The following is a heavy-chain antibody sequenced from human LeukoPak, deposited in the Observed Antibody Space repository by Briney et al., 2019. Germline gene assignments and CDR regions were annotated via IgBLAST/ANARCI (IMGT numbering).Heavy chain of an antibody. Sequence: GESLKISCKGSGYSFTSYWIGWVRQMPGKGLEWMGFIYPGDSDTRYSPSFQGQVTFSADKSISTAYLQWNSLKASDTAMYYCARRAVSSDWHYSDYWGQGTLVTVSS. CDR3: ARRAVSSDWHYSDY. CDR1: GYSFTSYW. V-gene: IGHV5-51*01. D-gene: IGHD6-19*01. J-gene: IGHJ4*02. CDR2: IYPGDSDT.